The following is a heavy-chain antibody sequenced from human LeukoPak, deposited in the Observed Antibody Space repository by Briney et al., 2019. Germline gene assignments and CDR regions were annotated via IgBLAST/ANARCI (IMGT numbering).Heavy chain of an antibody. Sequence: GASLRLSCAASGFTFSSYAMTWVRQAPGKGLEWVSAISGSGGSTYYADSVKGRFTISRDNSKNTLYLQMNSLRAEDTAVYYCANSILVPADIPYYYYYYGMDVWGQGTTVTVSS. CDR2: ISGSGGST. D-gene: IGHD2-2*01. J-gene: IGHJ6*02. V-gene: IGHV3-23*01. CDR1: GFTFSSYA. CDR3: ANSILVPADIPYYYYYYGMDV.